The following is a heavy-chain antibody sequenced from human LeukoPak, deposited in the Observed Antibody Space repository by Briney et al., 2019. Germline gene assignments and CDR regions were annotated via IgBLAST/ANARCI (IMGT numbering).Heavy chain of an antibody. CDR2: IRYDGSNK. D-gene: IGHD3-10*01. CDR3: AKDYGSGSYYNVGYMDV. Sequence: SGGSLRLSCAASGFTFSSYGMHWVRQAPGKGLEWVAFIRYDGSNKYYADSVKGRFTISRDNSKNRLYLQMNSLRAEDTAVYYCAKDYGSGSYYNVGYMDVWGKGTTVTVSS. V-gene: IGHV3-30*02. J-gene: IGHJ6*03. CDR1: GFTFSSYG.